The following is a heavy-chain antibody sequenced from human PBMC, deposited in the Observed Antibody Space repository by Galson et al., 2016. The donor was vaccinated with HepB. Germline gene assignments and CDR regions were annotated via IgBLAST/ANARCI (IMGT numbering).Heavy chain of an antibody. CDR2: IYPGDSDT. J-gene: IGHJ5*02. V-gene: IGHV5-51*01. CDR1: GFSFTNYW. D-gene: IGHD5-12*01. Sequence: QSGAEVKKPGESLKISCQGFGFSFTNYWIGWVRQIPGKGLEWMGIIYPGDSDTRYSPSFEGQVTISADKSISTAYLQWSSLKASDTAIYYCARQWGLIVATGPFDPWGQGTLVTVSS. CDR3: ARQWGLIVATGPFDP.